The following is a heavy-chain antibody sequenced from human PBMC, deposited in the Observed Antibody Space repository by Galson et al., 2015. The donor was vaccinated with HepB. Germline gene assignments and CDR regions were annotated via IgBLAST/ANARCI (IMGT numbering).Heavy chain of an antibody. J-gene: IGHJ6*02. V-gene: IGHV6-1*01. CDR3: ARGVPDNLLDYYYGMDV. CDR2: TYYRSKWYN. D-gene: IGHD1-14*01. CDR1: GDSVSSNSAA. Sequence: CAISGDSVSSNSAAWNWIRQSPSRGLEWLGRTYYRSKWYNDYAVSVKSRITINPDTSKNQFSLQLNSLSPEDTAVYYCARGVPDNLLDYYYGMDVWGQGTTVAVSS.